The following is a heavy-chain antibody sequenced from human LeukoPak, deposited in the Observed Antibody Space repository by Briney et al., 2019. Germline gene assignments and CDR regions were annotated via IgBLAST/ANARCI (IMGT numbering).Heavy chain of an antibody. CDR1: GFTFNRRG. CDR3: AKDGDDCIDY. J-gene: IGHJ4*02. Sequence: GGSLRLSCAASGFTFNRRGMHWVRQAPGKGVGWVAFIRYDGGETFYADFVKGRFTISRDNSKYTLSLQLNTLRPEDTALYYCAKDGDDCIDYWGPGTLVTVSS. CDR2: IRYDGGET. D-gene: IGHD2-21*01. V-gene: IGHV3-30*02.